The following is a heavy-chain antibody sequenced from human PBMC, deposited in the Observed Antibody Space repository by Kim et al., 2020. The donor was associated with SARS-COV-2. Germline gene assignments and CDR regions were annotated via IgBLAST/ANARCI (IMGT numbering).Heavy chain of an antibody. D-gene: IGHD3-22*01. V-gene: IGHV3-66*01. J-gene: IGHJ4*02. Sequence: YYADSVKGRFTISRDNSKNTLYLQMNSLRAEDTAVYYCGVDYYDSSGYYFGGQGTLVTVSS. CDR3: GVDYYDSSGYYF.